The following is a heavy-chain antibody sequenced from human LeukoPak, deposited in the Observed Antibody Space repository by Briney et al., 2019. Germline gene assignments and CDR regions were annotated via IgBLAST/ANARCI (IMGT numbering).Heavy chain of an antibody. D-gene: IGHD3-3*01. CDR3: ARAPLYYDFWSGRRFDP. CDR2: INHSGST. J-gene: IGHJ5*02. CDR1: GGSISSYY. Sequence: PSETLSLTCTVSGGSISSYYWSWIRQPPGKGLEWIGEINHSGSTNYNPSLKSRVTISVDTSKNQFSLKLSSVTAADTAVYYCARAPLYYDFWSGRRFDPWGQGTLVTVSS. V-gene: IGHV4-34*01.